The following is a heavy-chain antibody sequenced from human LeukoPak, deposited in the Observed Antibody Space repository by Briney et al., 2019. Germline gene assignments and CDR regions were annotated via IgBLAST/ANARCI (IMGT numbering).Heavy chain of an antibody. CDR1: GFTFSSYS. CDR2: ISSSSSYI. V-gene: IGHV3-21*01. CDR3: ARAYSSGWYPFDAFDI. D-gene: IGHD6-19*01. Sequence: GGSLRLSCAASGFTFSSYSMNWVRQAPGKGLEWVSSISSSSSYIYYADSVKGRFTISRDNAKNPLYLQMNSLRAEDTAVYYCARAYSSGWYPFDAFDIWGQGTMVTVSS. J-gene: IGHJ3*02.